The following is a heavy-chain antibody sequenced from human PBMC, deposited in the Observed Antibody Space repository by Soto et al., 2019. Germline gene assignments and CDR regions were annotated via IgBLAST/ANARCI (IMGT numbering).Heavy chain of an antibody. D-gene: IGHD2-21*02. V-gene: IGHV5-51*01. J-gene: IGHJ6*02. Sequence: EVQLVQSGAEVKKPGESLKISCKGSGYSFTSYHIVWVRQMPGKGLEWMGIIYPGDSETRYSPSLQGQVTMSADKSTSTASLQWSSLNASDTAMYYCARRSYCDGDCTRRPYDYYGMDVWGQGTTVTVSS. CDR2: IYPGDSET. CDR3: ARRSYCDGDCTRRPYDYYGMDV. CDR1: GYSFTSYH.